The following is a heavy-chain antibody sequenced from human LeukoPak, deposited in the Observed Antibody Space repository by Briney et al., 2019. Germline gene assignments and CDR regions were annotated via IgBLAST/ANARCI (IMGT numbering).Heavy chain of an antibody. CDR1: GFTFSSYS. V-gene: IGHV3-21*01. Sequence: GGSLRLSCAASGFTFSSYSMNWVRQAPGKGLEWVSSISSSSSYIYYADSVKGRFTISRDNAKNSLYLQMNSLRAEDTAVYYCARDSFLSQYGDYEYNWFDPWGQGTLVTVSS. J-gene: IGHJ5*02. CDR3: ARDSFLSQYGDYEYNWFDP. D-gene: IGHD4-17*01. CDR2: ISSSSSYI.